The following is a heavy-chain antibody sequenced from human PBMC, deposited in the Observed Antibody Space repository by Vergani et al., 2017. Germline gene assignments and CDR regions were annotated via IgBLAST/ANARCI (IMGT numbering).Heavy chain of an antibody. CDR3: ARRGGGYYSGGKVHPLRTAFDV. J-gene: IGHJ3*01. Sequence: QVQLQASGPGRVKPSQTLSLTCTMSGGSISSGYYFWSWIRQPAGKGLEGLGHISASGNASHSPSLKTRVSMSVDTSKNQFSLTVTSVTAADTAIYFCARRGGGYYSGGKVHPLRTAFDVWGHGTVVTVSS. D-gene: IGHD2-15*01. CDR2: ISASGNA. CDR1: GGSISSGYYF. V-gene: IGHV4-61*02.